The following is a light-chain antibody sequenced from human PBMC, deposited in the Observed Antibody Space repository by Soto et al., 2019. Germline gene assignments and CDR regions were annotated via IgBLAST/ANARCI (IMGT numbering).Light chain of an antibody. J-gene: IGLJ2*01. CDR2: EVT. CDR3: SSYAGRNGVV. V-gene: IGLV2-8*02. Sequence: SVVPRPPSASRSPGQPVTISCTGTSSDVGGYNYVSWYQQFPGQAPKLMIYEVTKRPSGVPDRFSGSKSGNTASLTVSGLQAEDEADFYCSSYAGRNGVVFGGRTKVNVL. CDR1: SSDVGGYNY.